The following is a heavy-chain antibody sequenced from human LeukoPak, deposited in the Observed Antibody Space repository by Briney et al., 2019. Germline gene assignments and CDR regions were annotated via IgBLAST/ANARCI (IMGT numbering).Heavy chain of an antibody. CDR3: TRGGMRLRLLYDSSGYYSTEVYYFDY. V-gene: IGHV1-2*02. Sequence: VASVKVSCKASVYTFTGYYMHWVRQPPGQGLEWMGWINPNSGGTNYAQKFQGRVTMTRDTSISTAYMELSRLRSDDTAVYYCTRGGMRLRLLYDSSGYYSTEVYYFDYWGQGTLVTVSS. CDR1: VYTFTGYY. D-gene: IGHD3-22*01. J-gene: IGHJ4*02. CDR2: INPNSGGT.